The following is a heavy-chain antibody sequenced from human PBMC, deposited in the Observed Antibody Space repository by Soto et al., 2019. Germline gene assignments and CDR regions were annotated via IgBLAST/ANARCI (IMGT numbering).Heavy chain of an antibody. CDR1: GGSISSYY. D-gene: IGHD5-18*01. CDR2: IYYSGST. J-gene: IGHJ6*03. Sequence: SETLSLTCTVSGGSISSYYWSWIRQPPGKGLEWIGYIYYSGSTNYNPSLKSRVTISVDTSKNQFSLKLSSVTAADTAVYYCARGLRNTAMVGLRLEYYYYMDVWGKGTTVTVSS. CDR3: ARGLRNTAMVGLRLEYYYYMDV. V-gene: IGHV4-59*08.